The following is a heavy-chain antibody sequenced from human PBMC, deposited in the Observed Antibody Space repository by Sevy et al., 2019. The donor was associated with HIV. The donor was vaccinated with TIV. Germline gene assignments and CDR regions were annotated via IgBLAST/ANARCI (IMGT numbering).Heavy chain of an antibody. J-gene: IGHJ3*02. CDR2: IKSKTDGGTT. CDR3: TTDLCLGSGSFDAFDI. CDR1: GFTFSNAW. Sequence: GGSLRLSCAASGFTFSNAWMSWVRQAPGKGLEWVGRIKSKTDGGTTDYAAPVKGRFTISRDDSKNTLYLQMNSLKTEDTAVYYCTTDLCLGSGSFDAFDIWGQGTMVTVSS. V-gene: IGHV3-15*01. D-gene: IGHD3-10*01.